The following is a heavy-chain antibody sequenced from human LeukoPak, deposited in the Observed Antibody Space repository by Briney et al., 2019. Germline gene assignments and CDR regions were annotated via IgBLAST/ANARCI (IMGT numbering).Heavy chain of an antibody. CDR3: AAWYSGSYQAMTFDY. CDR2: IYYSGST. CDR1: GGSISSSSYY. J-gene: IGHJ4*02. V-gene: IGHV4-39*01. D-gene: IGHD1-26*01. Sequence: ASETLSLTCTVSGGSISSSSYYWGWIRQPPGKGLEWIGSIYYSGSTYYNPSLKSRVTISVDTSKNQFSLKLSSVTAADTAVYYCAAWYSGSYQAMTFDYWGQGTLVTVSS.